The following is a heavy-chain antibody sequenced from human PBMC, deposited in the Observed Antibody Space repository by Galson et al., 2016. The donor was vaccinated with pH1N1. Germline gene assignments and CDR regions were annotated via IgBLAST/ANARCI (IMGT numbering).Heavy chain of an antibody. J-gene: IGHJ6*02. D-gene: IGHD6-19*01. Sequence: SLRLSCAASGFTFSTYAMHWVRQAPGKGLEWVALTSYDGSNKYYADSVKGRFTISRDNSKNTLYLDMNSLRAEDTAVCYCARETPYSSGWGYYYGMDVWGQGTTVTVSS. V-gene: IGHV3-30-3*01. CDR3: ARETPYSSGWGYYYGMDV. CDR1: GFTFSTYA. CDR2: TSYDGSNK.